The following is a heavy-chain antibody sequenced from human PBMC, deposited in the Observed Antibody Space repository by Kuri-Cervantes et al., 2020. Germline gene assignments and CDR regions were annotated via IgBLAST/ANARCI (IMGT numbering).Heavy chain of an antibody. Sequence: SVKVSCKASGGTFSSYAISWVRQAPGQGLEWMGGIIPIFGTANYAQKFQGRVTITADKSTSTAYMELSSLRSEDTAVYYCARDHREILERHFDYWGQGTLVTVSS. J-gene: IGHJ4*02. D-gene: IGHD1-1*01. V-gene: IGHV1-69*06. CDR1: GGTFSSYA. CDR2: IIPIFGTA. CDR3: ARDHREILERHFDY.